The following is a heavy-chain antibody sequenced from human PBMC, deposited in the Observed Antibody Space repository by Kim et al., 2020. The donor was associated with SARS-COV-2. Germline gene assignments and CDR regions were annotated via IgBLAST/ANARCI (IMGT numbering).Heavy chain of an antibody. CDR1: GFTFSSYE. CDR3: ARVPDMVYAIRYYYYYGMDG. Sequence: GGSLRLSCAASGFTFSSYEMNWVRQAPGKGLEWVSYISSSSSTIYYADSVKGRVTISRDNAKNSLYLQMNILRAEDTAVYYCARVPDMVYAIRYYYYYGMDGWGQGTTVTVSS. J-gene: IGHJ6*02. D-gene: IGHD2-8*01. CDR2: ISSSSSTI. V-gene: IGHV3-48*03.